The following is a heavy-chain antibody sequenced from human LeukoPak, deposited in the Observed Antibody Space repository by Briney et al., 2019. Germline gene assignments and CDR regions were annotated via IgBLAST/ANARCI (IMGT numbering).Heavy chain of an antibody. Sequence: ASVKVSCKASGYTFTSYGISWGGRAPGHGVEWMGWISAYNGNTNYAQKPQGRVTMTTDTSTSTAYMELRSLRPDDTAVYYCARDLNEIGNGAFHIGGQGTMVTVS. V-gene: IGHV1-18*01. CDR1: GYTFTSYG. J-gene: IGHJ3*02. D-gene: IGHD2/OR15-2a*01. CDR3: ARDLNEIGNGAFHI. CDR2: ISAYNGNT.